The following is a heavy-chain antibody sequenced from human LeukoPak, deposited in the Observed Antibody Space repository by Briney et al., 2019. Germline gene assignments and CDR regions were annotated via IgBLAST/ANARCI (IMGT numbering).Heavy chain of an antibody. D-gene: IGHD3-10*01. J-gene: IGHJ5*02. Sequence: GGSLRLSCAASGFTFSTYSMNWVRQAPGKGLEWVSSISSGSSYIYYADSVKGRFTISRDNAKNSLYLQMNSLRAEDTAVYYCAKHRTRYYGSFDPWGQGTLVTVSS. CDR1: GFTFSTYS. V-gene: IGHV3-21*04. CDR2: ISSGSSYI. CDR3: AKHRTRYYGSFDP.